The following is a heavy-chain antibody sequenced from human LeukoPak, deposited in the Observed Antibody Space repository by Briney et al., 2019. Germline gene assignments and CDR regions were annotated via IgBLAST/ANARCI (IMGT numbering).Heavy chain of an antibody. CDR3: ARGESSSWYD. Sequence: PGGSLRLPCAGSGFTFSTYRMHWVRQGPGKGLVWVSGMNSDGSSTVYADSVKGRFTISRDNARNTLYLQMNNLRAEDTAVYYCARGESSSWYDWGQGTLVTVSS. D-gene: IGHD6-13*01. V-gene: IGHV3-74*01. CDR1: GFTFSTYR. J-gene: IGHJ4*02. CDR2: MNSDGSST.